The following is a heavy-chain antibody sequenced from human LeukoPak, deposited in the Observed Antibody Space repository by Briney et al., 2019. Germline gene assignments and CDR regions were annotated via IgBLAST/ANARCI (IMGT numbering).Heavy chain of an antibody. CDR1: GGSISSYY. CDR2: IYYSGST. Sequence: ASETLSLTCTVSGGSISSYYWSWIRQPPGKGLEWIGYIYYSGSTNYNPSLKSRVTISVDTSKNQFSLKLSSVTAADTAVYYCARVGGGPLDARRYRGYYYYMDVWGKGTTVTVSS. J-gene: IGHJ6*03. CDR3: ARVGGGPLDARRYRGYYYYMDV. D-gene: IGHD5-18*01. V-gene: IGHV4-59*01.